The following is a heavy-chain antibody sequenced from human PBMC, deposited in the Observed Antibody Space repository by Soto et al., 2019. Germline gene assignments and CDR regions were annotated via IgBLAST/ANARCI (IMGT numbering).Heavy chain of an antibody. CDR3: ARGKVGEAVAGTDAFDI. Sequence: SETLSLTCTVSGGSISSYYWSWIRQPPGKGLEWIGYIYYSGSTNYNPSLKSRVTISVDTSKNQFSLKLSSVTAADTAVYYCARGKVGEAVAGTDAFDIWGQGTMVTISS. D-gene: IGHD6-19*01. CDR1: GGSISSYY. CDR2: IYYSGST. V-gene: IGHV4-59*01. J-gene: IGHJ3*02.